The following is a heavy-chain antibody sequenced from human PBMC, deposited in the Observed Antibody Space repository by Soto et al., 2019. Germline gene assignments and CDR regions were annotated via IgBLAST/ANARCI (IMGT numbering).Heavy chain of an antibody. D-gene: IGHD3-10*01. CDR3: AKSRRKSYGSGSYSPSGYFDY. V-gene: IGHV3-23*01. CDR1: GFTFSSYA. Sequence: GGSLRLSCAASGFTFSSYAMSWVRQAPGKGLEWVSAISGSGGSTYYADSMKGRFTISRDNSKNTLYLQMNSLRAEDTAVYYCAKSRRKSYGSGSYSPSGYFDYWGQGTLVTVSS. J-gene: IGHJ4*02. CDR2: ISGSGGST.